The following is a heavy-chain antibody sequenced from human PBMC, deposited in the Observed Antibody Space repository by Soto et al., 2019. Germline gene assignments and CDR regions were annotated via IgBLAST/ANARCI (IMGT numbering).Heavy chain of an antibody. J-gene: IGHJ6*02. Sequence: PGGSLRLSCAASGLTFSTYSMNWVRQAPGKGLEWVSFISSSSSYMNYADSVKGRFTISRDNAKNSLYLHMNSLRAEDTAVYYCARDHGYGYGMDVWGQGTTVTVSS. V-gene: IGHV3-21*01. CDR3: ARDHGYGYGMDV. CDR2: ISSSSSYM. D-gene: IGHD5-12*01. CDR1: GLTFSTYS.